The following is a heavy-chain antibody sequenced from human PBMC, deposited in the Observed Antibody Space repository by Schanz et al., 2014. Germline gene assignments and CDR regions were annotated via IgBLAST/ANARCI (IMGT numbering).Heavy chain of an antibody. CDR1: CYTFTTYA. J-gene: IGHJ6*03. D-gene: IGHD2-8*02. V-gene: IGHV1-18*01. CDR2: ISVYTVNT. CDR3: AKALSHNETHPYCRWARPGAYTYKDV. Sequence: GASVRVSCNASCYTFTTYAMSWLLQAPGQGLEWVGWISVYTVNTKYGQKVQCRVTMTEDAPTTTALRYLWRLRSEDKDVYSCAKALSHNETHPYCRWARPGAYTYKDV.